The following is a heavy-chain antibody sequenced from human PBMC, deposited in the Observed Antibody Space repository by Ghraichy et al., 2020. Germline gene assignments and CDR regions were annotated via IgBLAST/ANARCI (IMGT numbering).Heavy chain of an antibody. CDR3: ARAWVWFGELLERNYGMDV. J-gene: IGHJ6*02. CDR1: GGSISSYY. CDR2: IYYSGST. Sequence: SETLSLTCTVSGGSISSYYWTWIRQPPGKGLEWLGYIYYSGSTNYNPSLKSRVTISVDTAKNQFSLKLSSVTAADTAVYYCARAWVWFGELLERNYGMDVWGQGTTVTVSS. V-gene: IGHV4-59*01. D-gene: IGHD3-10*01.